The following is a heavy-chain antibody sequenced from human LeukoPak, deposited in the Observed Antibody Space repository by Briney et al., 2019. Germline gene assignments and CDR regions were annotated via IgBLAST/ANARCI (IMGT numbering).Heavy chain of an antibody. CDR2: ISAYNGNT. J-gene: IGHJ6*03. V-gene: IGHV1-18*01. Sequence: GASVKVSCKASGYTFTSYGISWVRQAPGQGLEWMGWISAYNGNTNYAQKLQGRVTMTTDTSTSTAYMELRSLRSDDTAVYYCARGRYSGSSTHYYYYMDVWGKGTTVTVSS. CDR1: GYTFTSYG. CDR3: ARGRYSGSSTHYYYYMDV. D-gene: IGHD1-26*01.